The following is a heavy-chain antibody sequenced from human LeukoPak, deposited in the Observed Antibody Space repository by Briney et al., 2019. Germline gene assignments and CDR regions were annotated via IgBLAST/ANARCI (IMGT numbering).Heavy chain of an antibody. CDR1: GASIRDYH. Sequence: SETLSLTCSMSGASIRDYHWSCIRHPPGKGLEWVGHIYYTGSTNYSPSLKSRVTISVETSKSQYSLRLSSVTAGDTAVYYCARGVWSLHSGVSVDSWGQGMLVTVSS. CDR3: ARGVWSLHSGVSVDS. CDR2: IYYTGST. J-gene: IGHJ4*02. D-gene: IGHD3-10*01. V-gene: IGHV4-59*01.